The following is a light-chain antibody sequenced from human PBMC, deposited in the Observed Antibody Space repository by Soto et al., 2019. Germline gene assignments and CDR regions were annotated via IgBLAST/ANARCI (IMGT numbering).Light chain of an antibody. CDR1: QSVSSN. CDR2: GAS. CDR3: QQHNNWPPT. J-gene: IGKJ1*01. V-gene: IGKV3-15*01. Sequence: EIVMTQSPATLSVSPGERATLYCRASQSVSSNLTWYQQKPGQAPRLLISGASTRATGIPARFSGSGSGTDFTLTINSLQSEDFAVYYCQQHNNWPPTFGQGTKVDI.